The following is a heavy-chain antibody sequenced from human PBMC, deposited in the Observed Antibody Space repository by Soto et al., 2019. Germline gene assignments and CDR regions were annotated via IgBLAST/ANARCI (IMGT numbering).Heavy chain of an antibody. CDR3: ARDQCGGDCYSVFDP. J-gene: IGHJ5*02. CDR1: GFTFSSYG. V-gene: IGHV3-33*01. CDR2: IWYDGSNK. Sequence: QVQLVESGGGVVQPGRSLRLSCAASGFTFSSYGMHWVRQAPGKGLEWVAVIWYDGSNKYYADSVKGRFTISRDNSKNTLYLQMNSLRADDTAVYYCARDQCGGDCYSVFDPWGQGTLVTVSS. D-gene: IGHD2-21*02.